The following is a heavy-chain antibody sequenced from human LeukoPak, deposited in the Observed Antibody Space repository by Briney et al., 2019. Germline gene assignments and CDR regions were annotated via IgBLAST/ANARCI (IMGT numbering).Heavy chain of an antibody. J-gene: IGHJ5*02. CDR3: TKDRGTYNWFDP. D-gene: IGHD2-15*01. Sequence: GGSLRLSCVASGFTFSGSAVHWVRQSSGKGLEWVGHIDKKDNLYATAYSESVKGRFTISRDDSKDTAFLHMDSLKTEDTALYYCTKDRGTYNWFDPWGQGTLVTVSS. CDR2: IDKKDNLYAT. CDR1: GFTFSGSA. V-gene: IGHV3-73*01.